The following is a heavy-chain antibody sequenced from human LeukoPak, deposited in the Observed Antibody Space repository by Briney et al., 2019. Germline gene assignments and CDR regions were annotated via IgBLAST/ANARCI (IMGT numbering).Heavy chain of an antibody. CDR3: AKDPTYDSSGYYFRYFDY. CDR2: IRYDGSNK. V-gene: IGHV3-30*02. J-gene: IGHJ4*02. Sequence: PGGSLRLSCAASGFTFSSYGMHWVRQAPGKGLEWVAFIRYDGSNKYYADSVKVRFTISRDNSKNTMYLQMNSLRAEDTAVYYCAKDPTYDSSGYYFRYFDYWGQGTLVTVSS. CDR1: GFTFSSYG. D-gene: IGHD3-22*01.